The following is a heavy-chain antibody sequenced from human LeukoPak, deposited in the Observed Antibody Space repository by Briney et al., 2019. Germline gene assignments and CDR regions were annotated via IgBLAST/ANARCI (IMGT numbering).Heavy chain of an antibody. CDR1: GYSISSGHY. V-gene: IGHV4-38-2*02. CDR2: IYHSGST. CDR3: ARVQYYDFWSGYYPRDWFDP. D-gene: IGHD3-3*01. Sequence: SETLSLTCTVSGYSISSGHYWGWIRQPPGKGLEWIGSIYHSGSTYYNPSLKSRVTISVDTSKNQFSLKLSSVTAADTAVYYCARVQYYDFWSGYYPRDWFDPWGQGTLVTVSS. J-gene: IGHJ5*02.